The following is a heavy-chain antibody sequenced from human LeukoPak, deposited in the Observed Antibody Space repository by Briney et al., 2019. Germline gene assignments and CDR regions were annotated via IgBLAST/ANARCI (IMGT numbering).Heavy chain of an antibody. V-gene: IGHV4-31*03. CDR2: IYYSGST. CDR1: GGSISSGGYY. D-gene: IGHD6-19*01. J-gene: IGHJ6*02. CDR3: ARDNEVAVAGHYYYGMDA. Sequence: PSETLSLTCTVSGGSISSGGYYWSWIRQHLGKGLEWIGYIYYSGSTYYNPSLKSRVTISVDTSKNQFSLKLSSVTAADTAVYYCARDNEVAVAGHYYYGMDAWGQGTTVTVSS.